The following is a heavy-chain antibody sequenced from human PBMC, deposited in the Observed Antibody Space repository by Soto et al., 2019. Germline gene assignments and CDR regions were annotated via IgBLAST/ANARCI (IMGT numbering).Heavy chain of an antibody. CDR1: GGSISSSSYY. D-gene: IGHD3-22*01. Sequence: SSETLSLTCTVSGGSISSSSYYWGWIRQPPGKGLEWIGSIYYSGSTYYNPSLKSRVTISVDTSKNQFSLKLSSVTAADTAVYYCARTGRVVAGGWFDPWGQGTLVTVSS. CDR2: IYYSGST. J-gene: IGHJ5*02. V-gene: IGHV4-39*01. CDR3: ARTGRVVAGGWFDP.